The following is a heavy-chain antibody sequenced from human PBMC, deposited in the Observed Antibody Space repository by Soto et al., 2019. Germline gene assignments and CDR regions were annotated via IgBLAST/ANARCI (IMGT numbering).Heavy chain of an antibody. V-gene: IGHV3-9*01. J-gene: IGHJ6*02. D-gene: IGHD2-2*01. Sequence: GGSLRLSCAASGFTFDDYAMHWVRQAPGKGLEWVSGISWNSGSIGYADSVKGRFTISRDNAKNSLYLQMNSLRAEDTALYYCAKQLGYCSSTSCYRVGYYYGMDVWGQGTTVTISS. CDR2: ISWNSGSI. CDR3: AKQLGYCSSTSCYRVGYYYGMDV. CDR1: GFTFDDYA.